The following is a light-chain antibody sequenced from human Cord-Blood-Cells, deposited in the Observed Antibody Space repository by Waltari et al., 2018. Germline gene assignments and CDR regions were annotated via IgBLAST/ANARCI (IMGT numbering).Light chain of an antibody. V-gene: IGLV2-14*01. CDR2: DVS. J-gene: IGLJ3*02. Sequence: QSALTQPASVSGSPGQSITISCTGTSSDVGGYNYVSWYQQHPGKDPKLMIYDVSNQPSGVSTRFSGSKSGNTASLTISGLQAEDEADYYCSSYTSSSTLEVFGGGTKLTVL. CDR1: SSDVGGYNY. CDR3: SSYTSSSTLEV.